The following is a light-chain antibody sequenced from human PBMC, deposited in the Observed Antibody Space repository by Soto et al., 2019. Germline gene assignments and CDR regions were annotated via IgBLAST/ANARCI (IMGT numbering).Light chain of an antibody. CDR2: DVS. CDR1: SSDVGGYNF. V-gene: IGLV2-14*03. J-gene: IGLJ2*01. CDR3: SSYTTTTSLVV. Sequence: QSVLTQPASVSGSPGQSITISCSGTSSDVGGYNFVSWYQVHPGKAPRLILYDVSSRPSGVSYRFSGSKSANTASLNISRLQAGDEADYYCSSYTTTTSLVVFGGGTKVTV.